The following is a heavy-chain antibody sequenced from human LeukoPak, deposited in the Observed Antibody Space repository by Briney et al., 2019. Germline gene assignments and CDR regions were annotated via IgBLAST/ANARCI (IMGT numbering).Heavy chain of an antibody. Sequence: SETLSLTCTVSGGSISSYYWSWIRQPPGKGLEWIGYIYYSGSTNYNPSLKSRVTISVDTSKNQFSLKLSSVTAADTAVYYCARLRYFDWLLSGYFDYWGQGTLVTVSS. V-gene: IGHV4-59*01. CDR2: IYYSGST. D-gene: IGHD3-9*01. CDR3: ARLRYFDWLLSGYFDY. J-gene: IGHJ4*02. CDR1: GGSISSYY.